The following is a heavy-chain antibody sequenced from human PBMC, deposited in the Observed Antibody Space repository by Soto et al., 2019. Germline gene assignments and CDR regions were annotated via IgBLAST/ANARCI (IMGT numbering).Heavy chain of an antibody. D-gene: IGHD1-1*01. V-gene: IGHV1-24*01. CDR1: GYTLTELS. Sequence: ASVKVSCKVSGYTLTELSMHWVRQTPGKGLEWMGGFHPEDGEAIYAQKFQGRVTMTEDTSTDTAYMELSSLRAEDTAVYYCAKRGGRDGYNSKAPGHDYWGQGTLVTVSS. CDR2: FHPEDGEA. J-gene: IGHJ4*02. CDR3: AKRGGRDGYNSKAPGHDY.